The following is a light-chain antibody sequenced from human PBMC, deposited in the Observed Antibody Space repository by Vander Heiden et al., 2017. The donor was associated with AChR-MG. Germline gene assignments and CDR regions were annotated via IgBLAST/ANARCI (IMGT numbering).Light chain of an antibody. V-gene: IGKV3-11*01. J-gene: IGKJ4*01. Sequence: EIVLTQSPGTLSLSLGESATLSCRASQTVVTYLAWYQHKPGQAPRLLVYDASNRATGIPARFSGSGSGTDFTLTISSLEPEDFAVYYCQQRRNWPLTFGGGTKVEIK. CDR2: DAS. CDR3: QQRRNWPLT. CDR1: QTVVTY.